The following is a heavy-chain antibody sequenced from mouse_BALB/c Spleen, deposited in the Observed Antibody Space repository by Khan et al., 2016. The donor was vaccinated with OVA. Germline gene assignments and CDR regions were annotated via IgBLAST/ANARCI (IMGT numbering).Heavy chain of an antibody. D-gene: IGHD1-1*01. J-gene: IGHJ2*01. V-gene: IGHV3-2*02. CDR3: SRVYGGDFDY. CDR2: ISYSGNN. CDR1: GYSITSDYA. Sequence: EVQLQESGPGLVKPSQSLSLTCTVTGYSITSDYAWNWIRQFPGNKLEWMGFISYSGNNNYNPSIKSRISITRDTSKNQFLLQLNSVTTEDTATYYCSRVYGGDFDYWGQGTTLTVSS.